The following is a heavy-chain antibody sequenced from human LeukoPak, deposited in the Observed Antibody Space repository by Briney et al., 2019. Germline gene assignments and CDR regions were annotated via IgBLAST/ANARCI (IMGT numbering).Heavy chain of an antibody. Sequence: ASVKVSCKASGYTFTSYDINWVRQATGQGLERMGWMNPNSGNTGYAQKFQGRVTMTRNTSISTAYMELRSLRSDDTAVYYCARVLGYSSGHNWFDPWGQGTLVTVSS. CDR3: ARVLGYSSGHNWFDP. CDR1: GYTFTSYD. J-gene: IGHJ5*02. V-gene: IGHV1-8*01. D-gene: IGHD6-19*01. CDR2: MNPNSGNT.